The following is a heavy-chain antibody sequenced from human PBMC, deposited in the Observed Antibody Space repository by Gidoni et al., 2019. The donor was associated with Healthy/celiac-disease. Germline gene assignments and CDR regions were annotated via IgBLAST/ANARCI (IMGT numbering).Heavy chain of an antibody. CDR1: GFTFSSYS. Sequence: EVQLVESGGGLVKPGGSLRLSCAASGFTFSSYSMNWVRQAPGKGLEWVSSISSSSSYIYYADSVKGRFTISRDNAKNSLYLQMNSLRAEDTAVYYCAREGLRGYDFWSGYSDYWGQGTLVTVSS. CDR2: ISSSSSYI. CDR3: AREGLRGYDFWSGYSDY. D-gene: IGHD3-3*01. V-gene: IGHV3-21*01. J-gene: IGHJ4*02.